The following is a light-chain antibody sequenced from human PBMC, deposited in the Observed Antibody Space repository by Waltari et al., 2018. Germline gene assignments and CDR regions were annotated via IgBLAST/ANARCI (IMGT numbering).Light chain of an antibody. J-gene: IGKJ3*01. CDR1: QSVRSY. CDR2: AAS. Sequence: TQSPATLSLSPGERATLSCRASQSVRSYLAWYQQKPGKVPKLLIYAASTMQAGVPSRFSGSGTGTDFTLTISSLQPEDFATYYCQKHSSAPLTFGPGTIVDI. CDR3: QKHSSAPLT. V-gene: IGKV1-27*01.